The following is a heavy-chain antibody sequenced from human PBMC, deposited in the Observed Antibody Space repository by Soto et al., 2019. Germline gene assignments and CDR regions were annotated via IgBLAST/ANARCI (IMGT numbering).Heavy chain of an antibody. V-gene: IGHV3-11*01. J-gene: IGHJ6*03. D-gene: IGHD6-13*01. CDR3: ARREGIAAAANPLTNYYYYYMDV. CDR1: GFTFSDYY. Sequence: GGSLRLSCAASGFTFSDYYMSWIRQAPGKGLEWVSYISSSGSTIYYADSVKGRFTISRDNAKNSLYLQMNSLRAEDTAVYYCARREGIAAAANPLTNYYYYYMDVWGKGTTVTVSS. CDR2: ISSSGSTI.